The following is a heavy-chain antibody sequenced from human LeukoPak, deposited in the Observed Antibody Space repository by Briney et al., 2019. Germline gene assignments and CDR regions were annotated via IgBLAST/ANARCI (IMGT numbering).Heavy chain of an antibody. CDR3: AREATRQYDFYVGAI. D-gene: IGHD2/OR15-2a*01. CDR1: GGTFSSYA. Sequence: RASVKVSCKASGGTFSSYAISWVRQAPGQGLEWMGWINPNSGGTNYAQKFQGRVTMTRDTSISTAYMELSSLRSEDTAVYYCAREATRQYDFYVGAIWGQGTMVTVSS. CDR2: INPNSGGT. V-gene: IGHV1-2*02. J-gene: IGHJ3*02.